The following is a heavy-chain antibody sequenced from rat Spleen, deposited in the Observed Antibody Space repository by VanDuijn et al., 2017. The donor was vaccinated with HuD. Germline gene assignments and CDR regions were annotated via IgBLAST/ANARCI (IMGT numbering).Heavy chain of an antibody. CDR2: IWSGGST. D-gene: IGHD1-4*01. CDR1: GHSITSSYR. CDR3: TRSKGYPGVTFDY. Sequence: VQLQESGPGLVKPSQSLSLTCSVTGHSITSSYRWNWIRNFPGNKLEWMGVIWSGGSTAYNSLLKSRLTISRDTSKSQVFLKINSLQTEDTAIYYCTRSKGYPGVTFDYWGQGVMVTVSS. J-gene: IGHJ2*01. V-gene: IGHV2-1*01.